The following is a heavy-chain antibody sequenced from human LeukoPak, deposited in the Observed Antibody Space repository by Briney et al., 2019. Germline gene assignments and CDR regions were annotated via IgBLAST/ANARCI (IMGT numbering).Heavy chain of an antibody. CDR3: ARGASSSGYYSAYYYYYYMDV. D-gene: IGHD3-22*01. Sequence: SETLSLTCTVSGGSISSSSYYWGWIRQPPGKGLEWIGSIYYSGSTYYNPSLKSRVTISVDTSKNQFSLKLSSVTAADTAVYYCARGASSSGYYSAYYYYYYMDVWGKGTTVTVSS. CDR2: IYYSGST. V-gene: IGHV4-39*07. J-gene: IGHJ6*03. CDR1: GGSISSSSYY.